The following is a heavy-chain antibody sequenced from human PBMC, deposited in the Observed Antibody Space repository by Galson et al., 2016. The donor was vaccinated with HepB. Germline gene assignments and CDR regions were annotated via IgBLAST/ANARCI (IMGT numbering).Heavy chain of an antibody. CDR2: IKEDGSEN. V-gene: IGHV3-7*01. Sequence: SLRLSCATSGLTFSRYWMSWVRQAPGKGLEWVANIKEDGSENYYVASVKGRFTISRDNAKNSMYLQMNSLRAEDTAVYYCASYFSNYVSYWGQGTLVTVSS. CDR1: GLTFSRYW. D-gene: IGHD4-11*01. J-gene: IGHJ4*02. CDR3: ASYFSNYVSY.